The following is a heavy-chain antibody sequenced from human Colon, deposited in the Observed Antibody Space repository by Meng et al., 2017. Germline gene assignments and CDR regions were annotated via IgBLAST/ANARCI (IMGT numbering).Heavy chain of an antibody. J-gene: IGHJ4*02. CDR1: GFALQDYG. D-gene: IGHD5-12*01. CDR3: TKVQYRDFDLYFDF. Sequence: GGSLRLSCAASGFALQDYGMCWVRQAPGKGLEWVAGISWNGGHTGYADSVRGRFTISRDNARNSLYLQVSSVRADDTALYYCTKVQYRDFDLYFDFWGQGALVTVSS. V-gene: IGHV3-20*04. CDR2: ISWNGGHT.